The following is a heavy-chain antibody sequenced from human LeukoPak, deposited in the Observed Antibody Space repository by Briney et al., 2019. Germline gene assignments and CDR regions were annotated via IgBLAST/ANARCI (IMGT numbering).Heavy chain of an antibody. CDR3: ARHVEMVTINLVAFDI. CDR2: IYYSGST. J-gene: IGHJ3*02. D-gene: IGHD5-24*01. Sequence: SETLSLTCTVSGGSISSYYWSWIRQPPGKGLEWIGYIYYSGSTNYNPSLKSRVTISVDTSKNQFSLKLSSVTAADTAVYYCARHVEMVTINLVAFDIWGQGTMVTVSS. CDR1: GGSISSYY. V-gene: IGHV4-59*08.